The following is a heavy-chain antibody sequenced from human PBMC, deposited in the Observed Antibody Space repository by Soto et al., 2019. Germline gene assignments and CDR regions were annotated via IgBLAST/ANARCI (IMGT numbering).Heavy chain of an antibody. Sequence: EVQLVESGGGLVQPGRSLRLSCAASGFTFDDYAMHWVRQAPGQALEWVSGINWNSGIIGYADSVKGRFTISRDNAKNSLYLQMNSLRPEDTAVYYCVKGYCSGGTCPIEYWGQGTLVTVSS. CDR3: VKGYCSGGTCPIEY. V-gene: IGHV3-9*01. CDR1: GFTFDDYA. CDR2: INWNSGII. D-gene: IGHD2-15*01. J-gene: IGHJ4*02.